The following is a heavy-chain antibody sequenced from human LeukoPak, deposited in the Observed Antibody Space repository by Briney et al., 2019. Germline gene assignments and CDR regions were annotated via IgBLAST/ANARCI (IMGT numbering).Heavy chain of an antibody. Sequence: ASVKVSCKASGYTFTSYYMHWVRQAPGQGLEWMGWINPNSGGTNWAQKFQGRVTMTRDPSNSTVYMELSRLRSDDAAVYYCARGNFYDNKGYSPELRYWGQGTLVTVTS. D-gene: IGHD3-10*01. CDR1: GYTFTSYY. V-gene: IGHV1-2*02. CDR2: INPNSGGT. CDR3: ARGNFYDNKGYSPELRY. J-gene: IGHJ4*02.